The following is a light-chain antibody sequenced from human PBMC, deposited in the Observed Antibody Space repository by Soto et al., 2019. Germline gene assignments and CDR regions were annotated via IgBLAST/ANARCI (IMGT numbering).Light chain of an antibody. CDR2: DAS. CDR3: QHYNNWPPYT. CDR1: QSVSSN. Sequence: EIVMTQSPATLSVSPGERATLSCRASQSVSSNLAWYQQKPGQAPRLLIYDASTRATDIPARFSGSGSGTEFTLTISSLQSEDFAVYYCQHYNNWPPYTFGQGTKLEIK. V-gene: IGKV3-15*01. J-gene: IGKJ2*01.